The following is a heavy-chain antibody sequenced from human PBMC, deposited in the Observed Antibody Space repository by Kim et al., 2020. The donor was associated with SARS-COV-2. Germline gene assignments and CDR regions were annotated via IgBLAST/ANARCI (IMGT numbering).Heavy chain of an antibody. CDR3: ARVGIAAAFDY. D-gene: IGHD6-13*01. J-gene: IGHJ4*02. V-gene: IGHV3-7*03. Sequence: YGVDAVKGRFTISSDNATNAMGLQMNSLSAEDTAVYYCARVGIAAAFDYWGQGTLVTVSS.